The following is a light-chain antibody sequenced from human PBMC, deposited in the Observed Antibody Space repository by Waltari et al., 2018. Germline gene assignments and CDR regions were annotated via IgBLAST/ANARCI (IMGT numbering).Light chain of an antibody. CDR2: WAS. J-gene: IGKJ1*01. CDR3: HQYYATPPDGKT. CDR1: QSVLSTTNRKTY. Sequence: DIVMTQSPDSLAVSLGERATINCKSSQSVLSTTNRKTYIAWYQQKPGQTPRLLINWASTRASGVPDRFSGSGSGTDFTLTVSSLQAEDVAVYYCHQYYATPPDGKTFGQGTKVEIK. V-gene: IGKV4-1*01.